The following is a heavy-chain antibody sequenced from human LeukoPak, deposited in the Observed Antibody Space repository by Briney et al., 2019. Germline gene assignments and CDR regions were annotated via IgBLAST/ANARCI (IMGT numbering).Heavy chain of an antibody. D-gene: IGHD3-22*01. Sequence: SVKVSCKASGGTFSSYAISWVRQAPGQGLEWMGGTIPIFGTANYAQKFQGRVTITADESTSTAYMELSSLRSEDTAVYYCAREGYYYDSSGPAWGQGTTVTVSS. CDR3: AREGYYYDSSGPA. J-gene: IGHJ6*02. V-gene: IGHV1-69*13. CDR1: GGTFSSYA. CDR2: TIPIFGTA.